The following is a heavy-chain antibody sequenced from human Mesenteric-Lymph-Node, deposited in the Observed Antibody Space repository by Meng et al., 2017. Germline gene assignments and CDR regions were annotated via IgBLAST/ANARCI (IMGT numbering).Heavy chain of an antibody. J-gene: IGHJ4*02. V-gene: IGHV4-39*07. CDR2: HYYRGST. Sequence: SETLSLTCAVSGGSITVSQYHYWGWVRQPPGKGLEWIGIHYYRGSTYYNPSFKSRVTISVDASKSQFSLKLTSVTAADTAMYYCLRAPDYWGQGTLVTVSS. CDR3: LRAPDY. CDR1: GGSITVSQYHY.